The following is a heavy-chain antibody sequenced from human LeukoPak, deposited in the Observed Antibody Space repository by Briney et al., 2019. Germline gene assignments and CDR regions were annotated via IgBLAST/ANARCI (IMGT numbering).Heavy chain of an antibody. Sequence: AAVTDSCTASGYTFTNYGILWVRQAPGQGLQWMGGVTTYNGNTNYAQNLQGRVTMTTDTSTSTAYMELRNLISDDTAVYFCARESSLDYWGQGTLVTVSS. CDR1: GYTFTNYG. CDR3: ARESSLDY. J-gene: IGHJ4*02. CDR2: VTTYNGNT. D-gene: IGHD6-6*01. V-gene: IGHV1-18*01.